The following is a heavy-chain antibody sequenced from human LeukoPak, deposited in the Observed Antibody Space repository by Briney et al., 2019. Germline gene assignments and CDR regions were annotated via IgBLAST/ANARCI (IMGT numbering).Heavy chain of an antibody. V-gene: IGHV3-7*01. CDR2: IKQDGSEK. CDR1: GFTFSSYW. J-gene: IGHJ4*02. CDR3: ARSEYYGSGSYYTYPDY. Sequence: PGGSLRLSCAASGFTFSSYWMSWVRQAPGKGLEWVANIKQDGSEKYYVDSVKGRFTISRDNAKNSLYLQMNSLRAEDTAAYYCARSEYYGSGSYYTYPDYWGQGTLVTVSS. D-gene: IGHD3-10*01.